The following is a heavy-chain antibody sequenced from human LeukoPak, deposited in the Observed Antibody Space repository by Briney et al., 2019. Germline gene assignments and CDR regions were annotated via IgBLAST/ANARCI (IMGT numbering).Heavy chain of an antibody. CDR1: GGSISSGGYY. J-gene: IGHJ5*02. V-gene: IGHV4-31*03. CDR2: IYYSGST. D-gene: IGHD4-17*01. CDR3: ASFRSGYGDYGNWFDP. Sequence: SETLSLTCTVSGGSISSGGYYWSWIRQHPGKGLQWIGYIYYSGSTYYNPSLKSRVTISVDTSKNQFSLKLSSVTAADTAVYYCASFRSGYGDYGNWFDPWGQGTLVTVSS.